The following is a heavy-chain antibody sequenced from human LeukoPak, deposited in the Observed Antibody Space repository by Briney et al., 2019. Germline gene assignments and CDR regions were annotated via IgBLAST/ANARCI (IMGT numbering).Heavy chain of an antibody. D-gene: IGHD6-19*01. CDR1: GGSISIRY. CDR2: FSYSGST. V-gene: IGHV4-59*11. Sequence: SETLSLTCTVSGGSISIRYWSWIRQPPGKGLEWIGYFSYSGSTNYSPSLKSRVTIAVDTSKNHFSLKLSSVTTADTAVYYCARDAVVAGPLDSWGQGILVTVSS. J-gene: IGHJ5*01. CDR3: ARDAVVAGPLDS.